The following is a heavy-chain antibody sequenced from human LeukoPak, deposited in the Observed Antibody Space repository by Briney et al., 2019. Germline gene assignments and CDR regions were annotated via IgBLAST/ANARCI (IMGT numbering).Heavy chain of an antibody. J-gene: IGHJ4*02. CDR3: GRSISSGWYALDY. D-gene: IGHD6-19*01. Sequence: GGSLRLSCAASGFTFSSYSMNWVRQAPGKGLEWVSYISSSSSTIYYADSVKGRFTIPRDNAKNSLYLQMNSLRGEDTAFYYCGRSISSGWYALDYWGRGTLVPVSS. V-gene: IGHV3-48*04. CDR2: ISSSSSTI. CDR1: GFTFSSYS.